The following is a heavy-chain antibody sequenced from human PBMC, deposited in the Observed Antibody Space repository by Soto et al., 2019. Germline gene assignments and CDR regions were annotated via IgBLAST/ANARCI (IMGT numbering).Heavy chain of an antibody. V-gene: IGHV1-46*01. CDR1: GYTFTSYY. D-gene: IGHD1-26*01. Sequence: VKVSLKASGYTFTSYYMHWVRQAPGQGLEWMGIINPSGGSTTYAQKFQGRVTMTRDTSTSTVYMELSSLRSEDTAVYYCARDYGGAYFDYWGQGTLVTVSS. J-gene: IGHJ4*02. CDR3: ARDYGGAYFDY. CDR2: INPSGGST.